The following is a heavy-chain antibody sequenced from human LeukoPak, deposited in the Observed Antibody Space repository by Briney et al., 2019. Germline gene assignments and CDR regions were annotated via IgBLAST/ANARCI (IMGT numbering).Heavy chain of an antibody. V-gene: IGHV1-18*01. CDR1: GYTFTSYG. CDR3: AREWQQLAADY. J-gene: IGHJ4*02. Sequence: GASVKVSCKASGYTFTSYGIRWVRQAPGQGLEWMGWISTYNGDTNYAQKLQGRVTMTTDTSTSTAYMELRSLRSDDTAVYYCAREWQQLAADYWGQGTLVTVSS. D-gene: IGHD6-13*01. CDR2: ISTYNGDT.